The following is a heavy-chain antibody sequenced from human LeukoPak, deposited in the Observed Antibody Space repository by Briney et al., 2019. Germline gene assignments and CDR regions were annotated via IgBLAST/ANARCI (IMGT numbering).Heavy chain of an antibody. D-gene: IGHD5-18*01. CDR1: GFTVSSNY. V-gene: IGHV3-53*01. CDR2: IYSGGST. Sequence: GGSLRLSCAASGFTVSSNYMSWVRQAPGKGLEWVSVIYSGGSTYYADSVKGRFTISRDNSKNTLYLQMNSLRAEDTAVYYCARVPTAMGRENYYYGMDVWGQGTTVTVSS. J-gene: IGHJ6*02. CDR3: ARVPTAMGRENYYYGMDV.